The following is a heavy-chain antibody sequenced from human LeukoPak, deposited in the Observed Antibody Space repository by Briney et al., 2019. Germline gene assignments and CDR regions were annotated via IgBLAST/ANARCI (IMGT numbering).Heavy chain of an antibody. CDR1: GGTFSSYA. CDR2: IIPIFGTA. CDR3: ARAPRYSSGWYFDY. Sequence: ASVTVSCTASGGTFSSYAISWVRQAPGQGLEWMEGIIPIFGTANYAQKFQGRVTITADESTSTAYMELSSLRSEDTAVYYCARAPRYSSGWYFDYWGQGTLVTVSS. D-gene: IGHD6-19*01. J-gene: IGHJ4*02. V-gene: IGHV1-69*13.